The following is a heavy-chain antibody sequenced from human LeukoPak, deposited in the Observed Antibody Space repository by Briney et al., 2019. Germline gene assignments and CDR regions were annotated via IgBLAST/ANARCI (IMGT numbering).Heavy chain of an antibody. J-gene: IGHJ4*02. CDR3: ARDRGLSLVRGVIVGKYYFDY. CDR2: ISSSGSTI. CDR1: GFTFSDYY. V-gene: IGHV3-11*04. D-gene: IGHD3-10*01. Sequence: GGSLRLSCAASGFTFSDYYMSWIRQAPGKGLEWVSYISSSGSTIYYADSVKGRFTISRDNSKNTLYLQMNSLRVEDTAVYYCARDRGLSLVRGVIVGKYYFDYWGQGTVVTVSS.